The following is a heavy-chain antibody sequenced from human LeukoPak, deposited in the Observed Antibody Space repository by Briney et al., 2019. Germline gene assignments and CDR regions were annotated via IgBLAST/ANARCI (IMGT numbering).Heavy chain of an antibody. V-gene: IGHV4-59*08. Sequence: SEILSLTCSASGASTSSRYWSWVRQFPGGTLEWIGHIYNAKTTKYNPALTSRVTISVDKSRIHFSQSLASLTAAGTAIYYSAQTAGWPGFDFGGAGALVTVS. CDR2: IYNAKTT. D-gene: IGHD6-19*01. CDR3: AQTAGWPGFDF. CDR1: GASTSSRY. J-gene: IGHJ4*02.